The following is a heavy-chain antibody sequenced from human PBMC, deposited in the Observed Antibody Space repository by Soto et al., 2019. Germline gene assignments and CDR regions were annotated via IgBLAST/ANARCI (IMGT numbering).Heavy chain of an antibody. V-gene: IGHV3-30-3*01. CDR3: ARKQWPQVGMDV. J-gene: IGHJ6*02. CDR2: ISYDGSNK. CDR1: GFTFSSYA. Sequence: QVQLVESGGGVVQPGRSLRLSCAASGFTFSSYAMHWVRQAPGKGLEWVAVISYDGSNKYYADSVKGRFTISRDNSKNTLYLQMNSLRAEDTAVYYCARKQWPQVGMDVWGQGTTVTVSS. D-gene: IGHD6-19*01.